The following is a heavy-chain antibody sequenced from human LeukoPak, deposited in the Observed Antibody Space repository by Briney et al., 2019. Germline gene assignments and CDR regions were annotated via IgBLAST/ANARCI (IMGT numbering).Heavy chain of an antibody. CDR2: IYSGGST. CDR3: AREYSGSYHVRFDY. D-gene: IGHD1-26*01. V-gene: IGHV3-66*01. Sequence: GGSLRLSCAASGFTVSSNYMSWVRQAPGKGLEWVSVIYSGGSTYYADSVKGRFTISRDNSKNTLYLQMNSLRAEDTAVYYCAREYSGSYHVRFDYWGQGTLVTVSS. J-gene: IGHJ4*02. CDR1: GFTVSSNY.